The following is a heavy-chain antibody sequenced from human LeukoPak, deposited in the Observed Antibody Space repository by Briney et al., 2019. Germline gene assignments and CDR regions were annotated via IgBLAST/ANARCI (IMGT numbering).Heavy chain of an antibody. CDR1: GYTFTSYG. CDR2: ISAYNGNT. Sequence: ASVKASCKASGYTFTSYGISWVRQAPGQGLEWMGWISAYNGNTNYAQKLQGRVTMTTDTSTSTAYMELRSLRSDDTAVYYCARDRPYYGSGSYYDAFDIWGQGTMVTVSS. J-gene: IGHJ3*02. D-gene: IGHD3-10*01. V-gene: IGHV1-18*04. CDR3: ARDRPYYGSGSYYDAFDI.